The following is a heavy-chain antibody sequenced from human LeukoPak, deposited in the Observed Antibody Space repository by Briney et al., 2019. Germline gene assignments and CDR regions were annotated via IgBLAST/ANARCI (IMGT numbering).Heavy chain of an antibody. Sequence: GGSLRLSCAASGFTVSSNYMSWVRQAPGKGLEWVSVIYSGGSTYYADSVKGRFTISRDNAKNTLYLQMNSLRAEDTAVYYCARVFGRFGEFDYWGQGTLVTVSS. J-gene: IGHJ4*02. CDR3: ARVFGRFGEFDY. V-gene: IGHV3-53*01. CDR2: IYSGGST. CDR1: GFTVSSNY. D-gene: IGHD3-10*01.